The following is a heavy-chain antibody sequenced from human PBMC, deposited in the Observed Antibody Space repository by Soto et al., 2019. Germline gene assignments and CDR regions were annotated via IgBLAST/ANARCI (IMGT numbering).Heavy chain of an antibody. CDR3: AHSQGRYYYDSSGYYHYGQYNWFDP. V-gene: IGHV2-5*01. D-gene: IGHD3-22*01. CDR1: GFSLSTSGVG. Sequence: GSGPTLVNPTQTLTLTCTFSGFSLSTSGVGVGWIRQPPGKALEWLALIYWNDDKRYSPYLKSRLTITKDTSKNQVVLTMTNMDPVDTATYYCAHSQGRYYYDSSGYYHYGQYNWFDPWGQGTLVTVSS. J-gene: IGHJ5*02. CDR2: IYWNDDK.